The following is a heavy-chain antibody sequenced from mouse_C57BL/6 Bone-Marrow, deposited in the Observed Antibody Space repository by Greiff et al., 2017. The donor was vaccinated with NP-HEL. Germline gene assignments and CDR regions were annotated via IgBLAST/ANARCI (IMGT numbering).Heavy chain of an antibody. CDR3: ATAAWFAY. CDR2: IDTANGNN. CDR1: GFNIQNTY. V-gene: IGHV14-3*01. Sequence: EVQLQQSVAELVRPGASVKLSCTASGFNIQNTYMHWVKQRPEQGLEWIGRIDTANGNNKYAPKFQGKATITADPSSNTAYLQLSSLTSEDTAIYYCATAAWFAYWGQGTLVTVSA. J-gene: IGHJ3*01.